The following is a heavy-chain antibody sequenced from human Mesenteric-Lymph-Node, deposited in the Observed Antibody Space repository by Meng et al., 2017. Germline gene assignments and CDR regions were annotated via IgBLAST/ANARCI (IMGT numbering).Heavy chain of an antibody. V-gene: IGHV1-69*13. Sequence: SVKVSCKASGGTFSSYAISWVRQAPGQGLEWMGGIIPIFGTANYAQKFQGRVTITADESTSTAYMELSSLRAEDTAVYYCARDLDPTGAFDIWGQGTMVTVSS. CDR2: IIPIFGTA. CDR1: GGTFSSYA. J-gene: IGHJ3*02. CDR3: ARDLDPTGAFDI.